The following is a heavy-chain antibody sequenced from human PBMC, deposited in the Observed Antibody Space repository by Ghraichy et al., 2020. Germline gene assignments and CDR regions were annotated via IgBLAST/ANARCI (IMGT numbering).Heavy chain of an antibody. J-gene: IGHJ4*02. CDR2: IYSGGST. CDR1: GFTVSSNY. Sequence: GGSLRLSCAASGFTVSSNYMSWVRQAPGKGLEWVSVIYSGGSTYYADSVKGRFTISRDNSKNTLYLQMNSLRAEDTAVYYCATVHQIAVATVWGQGTLVTVSS. V-gene: IGHV3-53*01. CDR3: ATVHQIAVATV. D-gene: IGHD6-19*01.